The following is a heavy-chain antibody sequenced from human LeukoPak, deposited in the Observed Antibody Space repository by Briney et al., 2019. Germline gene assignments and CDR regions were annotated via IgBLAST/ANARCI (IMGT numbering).Heavy chain of an antibody. Sequence: PGGSLRLSCAASGFTFSNAWMSWVRQAPGKGLEWVGRIKSKTDGGKTDYAAPVKGRFTISRDDSKNTLYLQMNSLKTEDTAVYYCTTGGLSDYDILTGYYAWGQGTLVTVSS. CDR1: GFTFSNAW. J-gene: IGHJ5*02. V-gene: IGHV3-15*01. CDR3: TTGGLSDYDILTGYYA. D-gene: IGHD3-9*01. CDR2: IKSKTDGGKT.